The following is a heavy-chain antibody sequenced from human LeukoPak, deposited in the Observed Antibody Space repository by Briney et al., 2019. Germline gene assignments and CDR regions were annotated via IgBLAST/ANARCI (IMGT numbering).Heavy chain of an antibody. CDR1: GFTFSSYA. CDR3: AKDPRGGYYDSSGYYYFDY. J-gene: IGHJ4*02. V-gene: IGHV3-23*01. D-gene: IGHD3-22*01. CDR2: ISGSGGST. Sequence: GGSLRLSCAASGFTFSSYAMSWVRQAPGKGLEWVSAISGSGGSTYYADSVKGRFTISRDNSKNTLYLQMNSLRAEDTAVYYRAKDPRGGYYDSSGYYYFDYWGQGTLVTVSS.